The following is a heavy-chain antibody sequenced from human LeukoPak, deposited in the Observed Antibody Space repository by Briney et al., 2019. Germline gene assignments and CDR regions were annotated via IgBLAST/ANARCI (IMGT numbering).Heavy chain of an antibody. CDR3: ASQNSLLRYFDS. Sequence: SETLSLTCTVSGGSISSYYWSWIRQPPGKGLEWIGYIYYTGTTYYNPSLKSRVTISLDTSKNQFSLRLTSVTAADTAVYYCASQNSLLRYFDSWGQGTLVAVSS. V-gene: IGHV4-59*12. CDR1: GGSISSYY. D-gene: IGHD3-9*01. CDR2: IYYTGTT. J-gene: IGHJ4*02.